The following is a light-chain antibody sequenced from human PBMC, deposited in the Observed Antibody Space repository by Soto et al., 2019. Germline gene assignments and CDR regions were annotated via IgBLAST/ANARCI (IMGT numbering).Light chain of an antibody. CDR2: AAS. Sequence: DIQMTQSPSSLSASVGDRVTITCRASQSVSAFLNWYQQKPGKAPKRLIYAASSLESGVPSRFSGSGSGTDFTLTISTLQPEDFATYYCQQGYTTPGTFGQGTKVEV. CDR1: QSVSAF. V-gene: IGKV1-39*01. J-gene: IGKJ1*01. CDR3: QQGYTTPGT.